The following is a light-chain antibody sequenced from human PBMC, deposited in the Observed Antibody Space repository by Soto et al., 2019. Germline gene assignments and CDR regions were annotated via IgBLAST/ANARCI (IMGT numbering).Light chain of an antibody. Sequence: QSVLTQPPSMSGAPGQRVTISCTGSSSNIGAGYDVHWYQQHPGTAPKLLIFYNNNRPSGLPDLFSGSKSDTSASLAITGLQAEDEADYYCQSFDTSLSGFVVFGGGTKLTVL. V-gene: IGLV1-40*01. CDR1: SSNIGAGYD. J-gene: IGLJ2*01. CDR2: YNN. CDR3: QSFDTSLSGFVV.